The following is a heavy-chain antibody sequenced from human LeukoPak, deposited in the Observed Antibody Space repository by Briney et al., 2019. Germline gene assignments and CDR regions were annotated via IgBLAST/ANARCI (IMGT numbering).Heavy chain of an antibody. CDR1: GGSFSSSSYY. CDR3: ARHCSSGWDFDY. Sequence: PSETLSLTCTVSGGSFSSSSYYWVWIRQPPGKGLEWIGSIYYSGSTYYNPSLRSRVTISVDTSKNQFSLKLSSVTAADTAVYYCARHCSSGWDFDYWGQGTLVTVSS. CDR2: IYYSGST. D-gene: IGHD6-19*01. J-gene: IGHJ4*02. V-gene: IGHV4-39*01.